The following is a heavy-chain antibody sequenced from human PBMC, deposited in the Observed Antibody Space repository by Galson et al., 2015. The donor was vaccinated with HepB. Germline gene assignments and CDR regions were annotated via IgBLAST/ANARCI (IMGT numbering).Heavy chain of an antibody. J-gene: IGHJ5*02. CDR2: IDWDDDK. CDR3: ARIRVAVAGTPGNWFDP. Sequence: PALVKPTQTLTLTCTFSGFSLSTSGMCVSWIRQPPGKALEWLARIDWDDDKYYSTSLKTRLTISKDTSKNQVVLTMTNMDPVDTATYYCARIRVAVAGTPGNWFDPWGQGTLVTVSS. D-gene: IGHD6-19*01. CDR1: GFSLSTSGMC. V-gene: IGHV2-70*11.